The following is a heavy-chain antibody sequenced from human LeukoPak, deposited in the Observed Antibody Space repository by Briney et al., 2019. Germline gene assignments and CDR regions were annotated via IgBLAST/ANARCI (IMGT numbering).Heavy chain of an antibody. CDR2: VGISGDT. CDR1: GFTFRSYD. D-gene: IGHD6-19*01. CDR3: VRGGIQVSGIDEIDY. J-gene: IGHJ4*02. Sequence: GGSLRLSCAASGFTFRSYDMHWVRQVTGKGLEWVSAVGISGDTYYAGSVKGRFTISRENAKNSLYLQMNSLTAGDTAVYYCVRGGIQVSGIDEIDYWGQGTLVTVFS. V-gene: IGHV3-13*01.